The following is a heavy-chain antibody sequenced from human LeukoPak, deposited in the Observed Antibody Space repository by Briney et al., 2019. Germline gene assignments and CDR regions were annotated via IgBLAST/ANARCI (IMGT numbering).Heavy chain of an antibody. CDR2: IYHSGST. CDR1: GYSISSGYY. V-gene: IGHV4-38-2*01. D-gene: IGHD3-9*01. Sequence: PSETLSLTCAVSGYSISSGYYWGWIRQPPGKGLEWIGSIYHSGSTYYNPSLKSRVTISVDTSKNQFSLKLSSVTAADTAVYYCARHGPGAGTISLVGYWGQGTLVTVSS. J-gene: IGHJ4*02. CDR3: ARHGPGAGTISLVGY.